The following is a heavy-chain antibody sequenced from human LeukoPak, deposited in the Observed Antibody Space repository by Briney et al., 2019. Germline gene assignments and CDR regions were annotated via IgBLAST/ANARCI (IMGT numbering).Heavy chain of an antibody. Sequence: GRSLRLSCAASGFTFDDYAMHWVRQAPGKGLEWVSVISWDSGSIGYADSVKGRFTISRDNAKNSLYLQMNSLRAEDTALYYCAKGYRGGFWSGYYFDYWGQGTLVTVSS. CDR1: GFTFDDYA. CDR2: ISWDSGSI. D-gene: IGHD3-3*01. CDR3: AKGYRGGFWSGYYFDY. J-gene: IGHJ4*02. V-gene: IGHV3-9*01.